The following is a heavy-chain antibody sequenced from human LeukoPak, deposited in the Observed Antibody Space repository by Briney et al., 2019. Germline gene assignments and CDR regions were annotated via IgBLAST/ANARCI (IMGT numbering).Heavy chain of an antibody. Sequence: GGSLRLSCAASGDTFSSHEMNWVRQAPGKGLEWVSYISSSGSTVHYADSVKGRFTISRDNTKNSLFLQMNSLRAEDTAVYYCARDPSITMVRGPVDYWGQGTLVTVSS. CDR1: GDTFSSHE. CDR3: ARDPSITMVRGPVDY. D-gene: IGHD3-10*01. J-gene: IGHJ4*02. CDR2: ISSSGSTV. V-gene: IGHV3-48*03.